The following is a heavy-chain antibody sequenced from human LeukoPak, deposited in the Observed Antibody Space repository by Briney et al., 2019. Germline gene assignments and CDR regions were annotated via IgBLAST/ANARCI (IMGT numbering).Heavy chain of an antibody. V-gene: IGHV4-4*07. CDR1: GDSTTSYY. CDR2: IYKSGDV. D-gene: IGHD3-16*01. J-gene: IGHJ3*01. CDR3: ASGKYFYDDAGSVNRASRTALDL. Sequence: PSETLSLTCSVSGDSTTSYYWSWIRQSSGKGLEWLGLIYKSGDVNYHPSFRGRLFMSVDRSKTQVSLRLRSVTAADTAVYYCASGKYFYDDAGSVNRASRTALDLWARGTMVIVSS.